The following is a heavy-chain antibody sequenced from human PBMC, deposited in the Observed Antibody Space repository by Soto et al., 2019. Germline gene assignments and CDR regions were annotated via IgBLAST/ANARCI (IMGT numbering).Heavy chain of an antibody. J-gene: IGHJ6*02. V-gene: IGHV3-23*01. Sequence: GGSLRLSCAASGFTFSSYAMSWVRQAPGKGLEWVSAISGSGGSTYYADSVKGRFTISRDNSKNTLYLQMNSLRAEDTAVYYCAKGAPPGSGSYFDYYYYGMDVWGQGTKVTGSS. CDR3: AKGAPPGSGSYFDYYYYGMDV. CDR1: GFTFSSYA. D-gene: IGHD3-10*01. CDR2: ISGSGGST.